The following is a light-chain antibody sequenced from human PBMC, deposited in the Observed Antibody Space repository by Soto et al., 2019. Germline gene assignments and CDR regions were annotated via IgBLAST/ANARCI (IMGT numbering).Light chain of an antibody. CDR3: QSYDNTNVV. V-gene: IGLV6-57*04. CDR2: ENS. CDR1: SGNIASSY. J-gene: IGLJ2*01. Sequence: NFMLTQPHSVSESQGKTVTISCSRSSGNIASSYVQWYQQRPGSPPTTVIYENSQRPSGVPDRFSASIDSSSKSASLTISGLKTEDEADYYSQSYDNTNVVFGGGTKLTVL.